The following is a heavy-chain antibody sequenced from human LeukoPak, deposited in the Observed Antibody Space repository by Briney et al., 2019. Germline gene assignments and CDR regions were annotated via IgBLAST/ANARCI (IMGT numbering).Heavy chain of an antibody. CDR2: ISSSSSAI. V-gene: IGHV3-48*02. CDR1: GFTFITYA. J-gene: IGHJ4*02. CDR3: VRDRFYSFDY. Sequence: GGSLRLSCAASGFTFITYAMTWVRQAPGKGLEWISYISSSSSAIYYADSVKGRFTISRDNAKNSLYLQMNSLRDEDTAVYYCVRDRFYSFDYWGQGTLVTVSS.